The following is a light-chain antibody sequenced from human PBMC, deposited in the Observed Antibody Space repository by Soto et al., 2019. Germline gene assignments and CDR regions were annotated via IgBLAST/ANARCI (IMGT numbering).Light chain of an antibody. CDR3: QQYNSFPYT. V-gene: IGKV1-5*01. Sequence: DIQMTQSPSTLSASVGDRVTIACRASQSIGSWLAWYQQKPGKAPNLLIYDASSLKSGVPSGFSGSGSGTELTLTISSLQPDDFATYYCQQYNSFPYTFGQGTKVDIK. CDR2: DAS. CDR1: QSIGSW. J-gene: IGKJ2*01.